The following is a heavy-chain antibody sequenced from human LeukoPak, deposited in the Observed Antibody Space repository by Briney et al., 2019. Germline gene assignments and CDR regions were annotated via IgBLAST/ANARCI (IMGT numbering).Heavy chain of an antibody. Sequence: GGSLRLSCAASGFTFSSYSMNWVRQAPGKGLEWVSAISGNGYAYYADSVKGRFTISRDNSKNTLYLQMNSLRAEDTAVYYCAKRGAGVGTTVAPGDYWGQGTLLTVSS. J-gene: IGHJ4*02. D-gene: IGHD1-26*01. CDR1: GFTFSSYS. CDR3: AKRGAGVGTTVAPGDY. CDR2: ISGNGYA. V-gene: IGHV3-23*01.